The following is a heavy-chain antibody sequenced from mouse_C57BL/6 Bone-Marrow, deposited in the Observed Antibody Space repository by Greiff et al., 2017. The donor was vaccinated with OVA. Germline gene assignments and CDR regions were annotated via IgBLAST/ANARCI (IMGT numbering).Heavy chain of an antibody. V-gene: IGHV5-9-1*02. D-gene: IGHD2-3*01. Sequence: VQLKESGEGLVKPGGSLKLSCAASGFTFSSYAMSWVRQTPEKRLEWVAYISSGGDYIYYADTVKGRFTISRDNARNTLYLQMSSLKSEDTAMYYCTRDHGYYDYFDYWGQGTTLTVSS. CDR2: ISSGGDYI. CDR1: GFTFSSYA. CDR3: TRDHGYYDYFDY. J-gene: IGHJ2*01.